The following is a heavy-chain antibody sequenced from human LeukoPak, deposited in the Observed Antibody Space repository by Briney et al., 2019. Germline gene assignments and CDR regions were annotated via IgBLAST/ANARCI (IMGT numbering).Heavy chain of an antibody. CDR3: ARQRITMIRGTSRAFDI. J-gene: IGHJ3*02. V-gene: IGHV4-34*01. CDR2: INHSGST. CDR1: GGSFGGYY. D-gene: IGHD3-10*01. Sequence: SETLSLTCAVYGGSFGGYYWSWIRQPPGKGLEWIGEINHSGSTNYNPSLKSRVTISVDTSKNQFSLKLSSVTAADTAVYYCARQRITMIRGTSRAFDIWGQGTMVTVSS.